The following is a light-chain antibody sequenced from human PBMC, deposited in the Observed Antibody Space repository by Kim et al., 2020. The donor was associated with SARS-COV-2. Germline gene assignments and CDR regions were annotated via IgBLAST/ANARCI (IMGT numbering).Light chain of an antibody. CDR1: QGIRND. V-gene: IGKV1-6*01. Sequence: AIPMTQSPSSLSVSVGDRVTSTCRASQGIRNDLGWYQQKPGKAPKLLIYAASSLQSGVPSRFSGSGSGTDFTLTISSLQPEDFATYYCLQDYNYPMTFGQGTKVDIK. CDR3: LQDYNYPMT. CDR2: AAS. J-gene: IGKJ1*01.